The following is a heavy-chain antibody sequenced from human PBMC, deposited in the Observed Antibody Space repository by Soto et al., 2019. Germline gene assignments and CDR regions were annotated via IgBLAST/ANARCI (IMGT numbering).Heavy chain of an antibody. V-gene: IGHV4-59*01. Sequence: PSETLSLTCTVSGGSISGDYWSWIRQPPGKQREWFGYIYYRGGTNYNPSLTNAVTISVDTSKNQFSLKLSSVTAADTAVYYSAKEPSRYYSDLGGQEPLLT. CDR1: GGSISGDY. J-gene: IGHJ4*02. CDR3: AKEPSRYYSDL. D-gene: IGHD2-2*01. CDR2: IYYRGGT.